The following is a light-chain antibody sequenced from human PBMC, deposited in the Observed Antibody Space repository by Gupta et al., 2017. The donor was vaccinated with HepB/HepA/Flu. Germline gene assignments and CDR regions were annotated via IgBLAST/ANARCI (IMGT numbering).Light chain of an antibody. Sequence: EIVLTQSPATLSLSPGERATLSCRASQSVSSNLAWYQHKPGQAPRLLIYDGSNRATGIPAKFSGSGSGTDFTLTISSLEPEDFAVYYCQQRSNWPKTFGQGTLVEIK. CDR2: DGS. CDR1: QSVSSN. V-gene: IGKV3-11*01. J-gene: IGKJ5*01. CDR3: QQRSNWPKT.